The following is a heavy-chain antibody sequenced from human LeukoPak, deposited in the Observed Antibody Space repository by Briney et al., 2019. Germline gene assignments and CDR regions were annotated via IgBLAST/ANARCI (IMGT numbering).Heavy chain of an antibody. CDR2: IYTSGST. CDR3: ARDWGTIVGATSDY. Sequence: SETLSLTCTVSGGSISSGNYYWSWIRQPAGKGLEWIGRIYTSGSTNYNPSLKSRVTISVDTSKNQFSLKLSSVTAADTAVYYCARDWGTIVGATSDYWGQGTLVTVSS. CDR1: GGSISSGNYY. D-gene: IGHD1-26*01. V-gene: IGHV4-61*02. J-gene: IGHJ4*02.